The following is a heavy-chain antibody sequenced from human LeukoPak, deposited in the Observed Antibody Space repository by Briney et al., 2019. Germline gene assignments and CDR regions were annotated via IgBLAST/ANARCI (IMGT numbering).Heavy chain of an antibody. V-gene: IGHV3-23*01. D-gene: IGHD3-22*01. J-gene: IGHJ4*02. CDR3: AIMHPYYDGSGYWVQ. CDR2: ISTSGGSS. Sequence: GGSLRLSCAASGFTFSSYAMSWVRQAPGKGLEWVSGISTSGGSSSYADSVKGRFTISSNNPRNTLYMQMNSLRAEDTALYYCAIMHPYYDGSGYWVQWGQGTLATVSS. CDR1: GFTFSSYA.